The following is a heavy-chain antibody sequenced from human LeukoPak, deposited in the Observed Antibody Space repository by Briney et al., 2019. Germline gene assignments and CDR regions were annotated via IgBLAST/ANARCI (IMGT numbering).Heavy chain of an antibody. CDR1: GGSFSGYY. Sequence: PSETLSLTCAVYGGSFSGYYWSWIRQPPGKGLEWIGEINHSGSTNYNPSLESRVTISVDTSKNQFSLKLSSVTAADTAVYYCARVVPAAMGHYYYYYGMDVWGQGTTVTVSS. CDR2: INHSGST. D-gene: IGHD2-2*01. CDR3: ARVVPAAMGHYYYYYGMDV. J-gene: IGHJ6*02. V-gene: IGHV4-34*01.